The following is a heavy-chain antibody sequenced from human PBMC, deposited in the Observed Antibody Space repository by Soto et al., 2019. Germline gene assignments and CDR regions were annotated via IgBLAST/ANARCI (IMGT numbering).Heavy chain of an antibody. V-gene: IGHV3-23*01. J-gene: IGHJ4*02. CDR3: AKDGIAVAGFLDY. CDR1: GFTFSSYA. CDR2: ISGSGSNK. Sequence: PGGSLRLSCAASGFTFSSYAMSWVRQAPGKGLEWVSAISGSGSNKYYADSVKGRFTISRDNSKNTLYLQMNSLRAEDTAVYYCAKDGIAVAGFLDYWGQGTLVTVSS. D-gene: IGHD6-19*01.